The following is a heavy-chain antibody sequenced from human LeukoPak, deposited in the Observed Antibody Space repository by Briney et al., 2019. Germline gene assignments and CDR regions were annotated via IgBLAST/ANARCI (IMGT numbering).Heavy chain of an antibody. D-gene: IGHD3-22*01. CDR2: ISSSSSYI. V-gene: IGHV3-21*01. Sequence: KAGGSLRLSCAASGFTFSSYSMNWVRQAPGKGLEWVSSISSSSSYIHYADSVKGRFTISRDNAKNSLYLQMNSLRAEDTAVYYCARTASNYYDSSGYWYWGQGTLVTVSS. J-gene: IGHJ4*02. CDR3: ARTASNYYDSSGYWY. CDR1: GFTFSSYS.